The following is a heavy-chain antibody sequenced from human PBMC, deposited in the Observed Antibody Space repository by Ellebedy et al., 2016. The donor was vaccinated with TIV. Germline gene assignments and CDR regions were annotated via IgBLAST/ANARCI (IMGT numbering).Heavy chain of an antibody. J-gene: IGHJ4*02. CDR3: ARVLRGGTNGEYFDY. D-gene: IGHD1-1*01. CDR2: IYYSGST. V-gene: IGHV4-39*07. Sequence: MPSETLSLTCTVSGGSISSSSFFWGWIRQPPGKGLEWIGNIYYSGSTYNSPSLRSRVTISVDTSKNQFSLNLSSVTAADTAVYYCARVLRGGTNGEYFDYWGQGTLVTVSS. CDR1: GGSISSSSFF.